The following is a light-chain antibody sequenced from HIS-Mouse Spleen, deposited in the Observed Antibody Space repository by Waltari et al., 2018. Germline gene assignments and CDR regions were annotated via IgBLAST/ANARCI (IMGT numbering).Light chain of an antibody. J-gene: IGLJ3*02. CDR3: CSYAGSSTWV. CDR1: SIDVGRYNL. V-gene: IGLV2-23*01. CDR2: EGS. Sequence: QSALTQPASVSGSPGQSITISCTGTSIDVGRYNLFSWYQQHPGKAPKLMIYEGSKRPSGVSNRFSGSKSGNTASLTISGLQAEDEADYYCCSYAGSSTWVFGGGTKLTVL.